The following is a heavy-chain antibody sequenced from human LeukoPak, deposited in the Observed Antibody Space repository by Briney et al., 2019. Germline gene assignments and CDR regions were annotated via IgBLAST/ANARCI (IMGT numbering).Heavy chain of an antibody. CDR1: GGTFSSYA. CDR3: ARGVMAGTLDY. V-gene: IGHV1-69*13. CDR2: IIPIFGTA. Sequence: ASVKVSCKASGGTFSSYAISWVRRAPGQGLEWMGGIIPIFGTANYAQKFQGRVTITADESTSTAYMELSSLGSEDTAVYYCARGVMAGTLDYWGQGTLVTVSS. J-gene: IGHJ4*02. D-gene: IGHD6-19*01.